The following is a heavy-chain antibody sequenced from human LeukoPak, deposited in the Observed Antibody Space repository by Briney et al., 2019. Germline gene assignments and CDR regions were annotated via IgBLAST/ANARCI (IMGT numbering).Heavy chain of an antibody. V-gene: IGHV3-74*01. Sequence: PGGSQRLSCAASGFTFSNYWMHWVRHAPGKGLVWVSRVNRDGSSTYYADSVKGRFTISRDNAKNTLYLQMNSLRAEDTAVYFCARDDYSSADYWGQGTLVTVSS. CDR2: VNRDGSST. CDR1: GFTFSNYW. CDR3: ARDDYSSADY. J-gene: IGHJ4*02. D-gene: IGHD6-25*01.